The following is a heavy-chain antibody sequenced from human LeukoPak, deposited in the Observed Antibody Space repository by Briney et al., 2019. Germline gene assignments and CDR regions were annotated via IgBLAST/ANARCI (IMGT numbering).Heavy chain of an antibody. CDR2: MYYSGST. CDR1: GGSISGYY. V-gene: IGHV4-59*01. Sequence: SETLSLICTVSGGSISGYYWSWIRQPPGKGLEWIGYMYYSGSTHYNPSLKSRVTISVDMSQNQFSLKLSSVTAADTAVYYCARSGSGSGSYYNSAYYYYGMDVWGQGTTVTVSS. CDR3: ARSGSGSGSYYNSAYYYYGMDV. J-gene: IGHJ6*02. D-gene: IGHD3-10*01.